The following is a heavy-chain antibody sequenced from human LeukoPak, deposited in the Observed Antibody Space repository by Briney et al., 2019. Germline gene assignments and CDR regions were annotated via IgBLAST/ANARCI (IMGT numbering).Heavy chain of an antibody. CDR1: GGSISSYY. V-gene: IGHV4-59*01. CDR2: ISYTGST. J-gene: IGHJ5*02. Sequence: PSETLSLTCTVSGGSISSYYWSWIRQPPGKRLEWIGYISYTGSTNYNPSLKSRVTMSLDTSKNQFSLKLSSVTAADTAVYYCANGGYCSSTSCYPNWFDPWGQGTLVTVSS. CDR3: ANGGYCSSTSCYPNWFDP. D-gene: IGHD2-2*01.